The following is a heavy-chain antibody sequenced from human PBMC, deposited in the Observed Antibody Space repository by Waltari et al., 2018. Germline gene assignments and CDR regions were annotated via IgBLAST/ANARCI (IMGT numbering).Heavy chain of an antibody. V-gene: IGHV3-30*01. CDR3: ATCSAIYFDYDAFDL. J-gene: IGHJ3*01. Sequence: HLVESGGGVVQPGRSLRLSCAASGFTFSSYSLHWVRQAPGKGLEWVALISYDGTNRYYADSVKGRFTISRDNANNTLCMQMNNLRAEDTAIYFCATCSAIYFDYDAFDLWGLGTLVTVSS. CDR1: GFTFSSYS. CDR2: ISYDGTNR. D-gene: IGHD3-10*02.